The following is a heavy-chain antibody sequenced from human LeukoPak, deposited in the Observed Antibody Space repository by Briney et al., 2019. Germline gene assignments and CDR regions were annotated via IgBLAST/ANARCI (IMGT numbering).Heavy chain of an antibody. CDR1: GFTFSSYS. V-gene: IGHV3-48*02. Sequence: GGSLRLSCAASGFTFSSYSMNWVRQAPGKGLEWVSYISSSSTIYYADSVKGRFTISRDNAKNSLYLQMNSLRDEDTAVYYCARDTRYYYDSSGYTYFDYWGQGTLVTVSS. CDR2: ISSSSTI. CDR3: ARDTRYYYDSSGYTYFDY. D-gene: IGHD3-22*01. J-gene: IGHJ4*02.